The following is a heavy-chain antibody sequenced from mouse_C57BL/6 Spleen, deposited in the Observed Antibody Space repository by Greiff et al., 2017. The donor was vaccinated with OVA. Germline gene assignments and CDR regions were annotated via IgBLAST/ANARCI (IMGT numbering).Heavy chain of an antibody. V-gene: IGHV10-1*01. D-gene: IGHD2-5*01. CDR3: VRNSNYGGYFDY. J-gene: IGHJ2*01. CDR2: IRSKSNNYAT. CDR1: GFSFNTYA. Sequence: DVQLEESGGGLVQPKGSLKLSCAASGFSFNTYAMNWVRQAPGKGLEWVARIRSKSNNYATYYADSVKDRFTISRDDSESMLYLQMNNLKTEDTAMYYCVRNSNYGGYFDYWGQGTTLTVSS.